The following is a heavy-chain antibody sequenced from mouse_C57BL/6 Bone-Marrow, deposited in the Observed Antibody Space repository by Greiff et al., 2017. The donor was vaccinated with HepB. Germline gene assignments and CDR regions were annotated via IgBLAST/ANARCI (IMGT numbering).Heavy chain of an antibody. CDR1: GFSLTSYG. CDR2: IWSGGST. V-gene: IGHV2-2*01. D-gene: IGHD2-5*01. CDR3: ASYSNYAWYFDV. J-gene: IGHJ1*03. Sequence: VMLVESGPGLVQPSQSLSITCTVSGFSLTSYGVHWVRQSPGKGLEWLGVIWSGGSTDYNAAFISRLSISKDNSKSQVFFKMNSLQADDTAIYYCASYSNYAWYFDVWGTGTTVTFSS.